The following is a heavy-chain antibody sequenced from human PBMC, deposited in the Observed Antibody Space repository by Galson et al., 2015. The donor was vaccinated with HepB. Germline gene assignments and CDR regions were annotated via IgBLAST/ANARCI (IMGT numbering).Heavy chain of an antibody. J-gene: IGHJ4*02. CDR3: ARGSRLNPGNYYYDEY. V-gene: IGHV1-18*01. CDR1: GYTFTSYG. Sequence: SVKVSCKASGYTFTSYGISWVRQAPGQGLEWMGWISTYNGNTNYAQNLQGRVNMTTDTSTSTAYMEVRSLKSDDTAVYYCARGSRLNPGNYYYDEYWGQGTLVTVSS. CDR2: ISTYNGNT. D-gene: IGHD3-10*01.